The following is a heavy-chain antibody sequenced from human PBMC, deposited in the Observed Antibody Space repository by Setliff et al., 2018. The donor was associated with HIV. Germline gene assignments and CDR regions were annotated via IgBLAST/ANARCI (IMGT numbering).Heavy chain of an antibody. CDR1: GGSITGYY. CDR2: IYYSGNT. Sequence: PSETLSLTCTVSGGSITGYYWSWIRQPPGKGLEWIGWIYYSGNTRYNPSLKSRVTISLDTSKNRFSLQLTSVTAADTAVYYCARLGWQQNYYYYYMDVWGKGTTVTVSS. CDR3: ARLGWQQNYYYYYMDV. D-gene: IGHD6-13*01. V-gene: IGHV4-59*08. J-gene: IGHJ6*03.